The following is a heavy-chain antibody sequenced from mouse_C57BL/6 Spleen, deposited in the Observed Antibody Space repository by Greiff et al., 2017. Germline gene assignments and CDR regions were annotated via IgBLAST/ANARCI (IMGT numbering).Heavy chain of an antibody. J-gene: IGHJ4*01. V-gene: IGHV1-82*01. CDR2: IYPGDGDT. CDR3: ARSGARVVGRGGAMDY. Sequence: QVQLQQSGPELVKPGASVKISCKASGYAFSSSWMNWVKQRPGKGLEWIGRIYPGDGDTNYNGKFKGKATLTADKSSSTAYMQPSSLTSGDAAVYCWARSGARVVGRGGAMDYWGQGTSVTVSS. D-gene: IGHD1-1*01. CDR1: GYAFSSSW.